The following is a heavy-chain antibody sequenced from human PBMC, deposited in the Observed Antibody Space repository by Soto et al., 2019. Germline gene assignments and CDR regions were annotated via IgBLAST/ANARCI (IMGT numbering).Heavy chain of an antibody. J-gene: IGHJ4*02. Sequence: EVQLVESGGGLVQPGGSLRLSCAASGFTVSSFYMTWVRQAPGKGLQWVAVISSGGSTYYAYSVKGRFTISRDNSKNTLYLEMNSLRAEDTAVYYCARDTFGGAYDFLHGGQGTLVTVSS. CDR3: ARDTFGGAYDFLH. V-gene: IGHV3-66*01. D-gene: IGHD3-3*01. CDR1: GFTVSSFY. CDR2: ISSGGST.